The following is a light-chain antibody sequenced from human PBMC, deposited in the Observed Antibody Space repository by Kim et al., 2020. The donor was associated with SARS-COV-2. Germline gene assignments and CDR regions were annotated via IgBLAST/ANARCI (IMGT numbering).Light chain of an antibody. V-gene: IGKV3-15*01. Sequence: PGERATLSCRASQSVSTNLAWYQHKPGQAPRLLIFDASARATDIPARFSGSGSGTDFTLTISSLQSEDFAVYYCQQYNVWPPRWTFGQGTKVDIK. CDR1: QSVSTN. CDR2: DAS. J-gene: IGKJ1*01. CDR3: QQYNVWPPRWT.